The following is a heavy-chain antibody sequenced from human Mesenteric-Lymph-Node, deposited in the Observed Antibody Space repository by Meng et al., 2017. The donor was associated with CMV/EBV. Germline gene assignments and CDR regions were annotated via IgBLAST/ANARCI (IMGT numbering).Heavy chain of an antibody. V-gene: IGHV3-30-3*01. D-gene: IGHD6-19*01. Sequence: GGSLRLSCAASGFTFSSYTMHWVRQTPGKGLEWVALISSDGTNKYYADSVKGRFTISRDNSKNTLYLQMNSLRAEDTAVYYCARDMREAVAGTLYWGQGTLVTVSS. CDR1: GFTFSSYT. CDR2: ISSDGTNK. CDR3: ARDMREAVAGTLY. J-gene: IGHJ4*02.